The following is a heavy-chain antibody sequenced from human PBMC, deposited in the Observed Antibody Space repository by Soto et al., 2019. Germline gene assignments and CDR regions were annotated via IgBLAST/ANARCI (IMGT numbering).Heavy chain of an antibody. V-gene: IGHV1-2*02. D-gene: IGHD2-21*01. J-gene: IGHJ3*02. CDR2: ISPHSGGT. Sequence: QVQLVQSGAEVKKVGASVKVSCKASGYTFTGYDLYWVRQAPGRGPEWMGWISPHSGGTNSAQKFQGRVTMTRDTSISTAYMELTDLRSDDTAFYYCARVRVQLWYDAFDIWGQGTMVTVSS. CDR1: GYTFTGYD. CDR3: ARVRVQLWYDAFDI.